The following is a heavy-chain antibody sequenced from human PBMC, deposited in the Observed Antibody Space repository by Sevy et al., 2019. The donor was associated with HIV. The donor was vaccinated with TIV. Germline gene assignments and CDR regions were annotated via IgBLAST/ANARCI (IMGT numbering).Heavy chain of an antibody. V-gene: IGHV3-23*01. CDR2: ISGSGGSGDKT. CDR1: GFTFSSYA. Sequence: GGSLRLSCAASGFTFSSYAMNWVRQAPGKGLEWVSGISGSGGSGDKTNYADSVKGRFTISRDASKNSLYLQLNSLRAEDLGIYYCARKYDSSGYFDYWGQGTLVTVSS. CDR3: ARKYDSSGYFDY. D-gene: IGHD3-22*01. J-gene: IGHJ4*02.